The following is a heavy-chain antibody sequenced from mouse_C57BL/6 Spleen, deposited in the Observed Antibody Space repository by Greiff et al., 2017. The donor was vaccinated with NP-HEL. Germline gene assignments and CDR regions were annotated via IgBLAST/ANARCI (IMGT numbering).Heavy chain of an antibody. Sequence: VQLVESGAELARPGASVKMSCKASGYTFTSYTMHWVKQRPGQGLEWIGYINPSSGYTKYNQKFKDKATLTADKSSSTAYMQLSSLTSEDSAVYYCARSEIYYGLRGYWGQGTTLTVSS. D-gene: IGHD2-1*01. CDR1: GYTFTSYT. J-gene: IGHJ2*01. CDR3: ARSEIYYGLRGY. V-gene: IGHV1-4*01. CDR2: INPSSGYT.